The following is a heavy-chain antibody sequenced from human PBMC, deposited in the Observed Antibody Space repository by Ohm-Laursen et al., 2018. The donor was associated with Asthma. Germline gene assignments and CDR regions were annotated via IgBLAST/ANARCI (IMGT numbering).Heavy chain of an antibody. CDR1: GYTFTGYY. Sequence: GASVKVSCKASGYTFTGYYMHWVRQAPGQGLEWMGRINPNSGGTNYAQKFQGRVTMTRDTSTSTVYMELSSLRSEDTAVYYCASSYSGSYFDYWGEGTLVTVSS. D-gene: IGHD1-26*01. J-gene: IGHJ4*02. CDR2: INPNSGGT. CDR3: ASSYSGSYFDY. V-gene: IGHV1-2*06.